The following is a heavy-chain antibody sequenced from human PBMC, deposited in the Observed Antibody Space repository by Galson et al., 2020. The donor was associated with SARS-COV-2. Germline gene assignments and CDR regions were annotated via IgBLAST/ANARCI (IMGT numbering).Heavy chain of an antibody. CDR3: ARDRIDYYGSGSYGYWFDP. J-gene: IGHJ5*02. Sequence: SETLSLTCTVSGGSLSSYYWSWIRQPAGKGLEWIGRIYTSGSTNNNPSLKSRVTLSVDTSKTQFSLKLSSVTAADTAVYYCARDRIDYYGSGSYGYWFDPWGQGTLVTVSS. D-gene: IGHD3-10*01. CDR2: IYTSGST. CDR1: GGSLSSYY. V-gene: IGHV4-4*07.